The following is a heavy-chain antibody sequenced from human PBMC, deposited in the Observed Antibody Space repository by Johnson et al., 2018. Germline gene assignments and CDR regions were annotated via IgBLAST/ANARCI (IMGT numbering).Heavy chain of an antibody. CDR1: GFTFSSYG. J-gene: IGHJ1*01. CDR3: GKDRRSGSSNFQH. D-gene: IGHD3-10*01. Sequence: QVQLVESGGGVVQPGRSXRLSCAASGFTFSSYGMHWVRQAPGKGLEWVAVISYDGSNKYYEDSVKGRFTISRDNSKTTLYLQMNSLRAEDTAVYYCGKDRRSGSSNFQHWGQGTLVTVSS. CDR2: ISYDGSNK. V-gene: IGHV3-30*18.